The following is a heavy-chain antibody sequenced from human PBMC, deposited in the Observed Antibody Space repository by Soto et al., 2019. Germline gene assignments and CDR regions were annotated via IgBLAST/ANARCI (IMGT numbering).Heavy chain of an antibody. Sequence: QVQLQESGPGLVKPSGTLSLNCKVSGDSISSSEWWSWVRQPPGKGLEWIAEIHHSGPTNYNPSLQSRVTITVDKSKDQISLRLSTVTAADTAVYYCARGGIPAVGNYYFDHWGQGTLVTVSS. CDR1: GDSISSSEW. D-gene: IGHD6-13*01. CDR3: ARGGIPAVGNYYFDH. CDR2: IHHSGPT. J-gene: IGHJ4*02. V-gene: IGHV4-4*02.